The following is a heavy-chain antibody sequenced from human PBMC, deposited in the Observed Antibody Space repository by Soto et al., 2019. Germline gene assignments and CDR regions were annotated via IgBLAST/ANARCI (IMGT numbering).Heavy chain of an antibody. V-gene: IGHV4-4*02. CDR3: ASRDPGTSVDY. Sequence: PSETLSLTCAVSGGSFTSNNWWTCVRQPPGQGLEWIGEIYRTGSTNYNPSLKSRVTISLDKSENQFSLKVTSLTAADTAVYYCASRDPGTSVDYWGQGTLVTV. CDR1: GGSFTSNNW. J-gene: IGHJ4*02. CDR2: IYRTGST. D-gene: IGHD1-7*01.